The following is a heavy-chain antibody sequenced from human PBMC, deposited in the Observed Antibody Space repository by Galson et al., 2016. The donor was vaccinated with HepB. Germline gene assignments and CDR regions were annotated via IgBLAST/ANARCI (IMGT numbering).Heavy chain of an antibody. CDR3: AKAFGSGSYPKRWFDP. Sequence: SLRLSCAASGFIFSNYGMHWVRQAPGKGLEWVAVILYDGTEQYYVDSVRGRFTISRDNSKSTLNLEMNSLRVEDTGVYYCAKAFGSGSYPKRWFDPWGQGTLVIVSS. V-gene: IGHV3-30*18. D-gene: IGHD3-10*01. J-gene: IGHJ5*02. CDR1: GFIFSNYG. CDR2: ILYDGTEQ.